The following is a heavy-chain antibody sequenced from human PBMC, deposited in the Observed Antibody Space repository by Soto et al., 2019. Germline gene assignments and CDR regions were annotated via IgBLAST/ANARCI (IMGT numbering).Heavy chain of an antibody. CDR2: ISGSGGST. J-gene: IGHJ4*02. D-gene: IGHD3-16*01. CDR3: AKDSLQNLMSYFDY. V-gene: IGHV3-23*01. Sequence: LRLSCAASGFTFSSYAMSWVRQAPGKGLEWVSAISGSGGSTYYADSVKGRFTISRDNSKNTLYLQMNSLRAEDTAVYYCAKDSLQNLMSYFDYWGQGTLVTVSS. CDR1: GFTFSSYA.